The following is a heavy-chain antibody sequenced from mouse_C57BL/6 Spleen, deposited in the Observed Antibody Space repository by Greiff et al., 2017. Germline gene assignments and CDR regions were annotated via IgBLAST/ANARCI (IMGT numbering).Heavy chain of an antibody. J-gene: IGHJ4*01. Sequence: DVMLVESGGDLVKPGGSLKLSCAASGFTFSSYGMSWVRQTPDKRLEWVATISSGGSYTYYPDSVKGRFTISRDNAKNTLYLQMSSLKSEDTAMYYCARQGYYGSSYSYYAMDYWGQGTSVTVSS. D-gene: IGHD1-1*01. CDR2: ISSGGSYT. V-gene: IGHV5-6*02. CDR3: ARQGYYGSSYSYYAMDY. CDR1: GFTFSSYG.